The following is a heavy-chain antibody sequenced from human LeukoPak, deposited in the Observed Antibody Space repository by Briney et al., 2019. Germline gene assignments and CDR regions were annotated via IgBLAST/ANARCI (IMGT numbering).Heavy chain of an antibody. D-gene: IGHD4-17*01. CDR3: TRNTVTVHFDY. V-gene: IGHV3-49*03. CDR1: GFTFDDYA. Sequence: PGGSLRLSCSGSGFTFDDYAVSWFRQAPGKGVEGVGFIRSKALGGTPEYAASVRGRFTISRDDSKSIAYLQMNSLKTEGTAVYYCTRNTVTVHFDYWSQGTLVTVSS. J-gene: IGHJ4*02. CDR2: IRSKALGGTP.